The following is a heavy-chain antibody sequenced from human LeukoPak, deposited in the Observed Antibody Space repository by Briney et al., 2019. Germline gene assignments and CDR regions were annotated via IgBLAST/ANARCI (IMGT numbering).Heavy chain of an antibody. Sequence: SETLSLTCTVTGGSISSSSYYWGWIRQPPGKGLEWIGSIYYSGTTYYNPSLESRVTISEDTSKNQFSLMLRSVPAAGTAVYFCARQASDYFYYYMDVWGKGTTVTVSS. J-gene: IGHJ6*03. V-gene: IGHV4-39*01. CDR1: GGSISSSSYY. CDR2: IYYSGTT. CDR3: ARQASDYFYYYMDV.